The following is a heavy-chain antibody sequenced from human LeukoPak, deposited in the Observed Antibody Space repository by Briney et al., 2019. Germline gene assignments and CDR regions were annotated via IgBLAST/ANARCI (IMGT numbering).Heavy chain of an antibody. CDR1: GYTFTGYY. J-gene: IGHJ4*02. V-gene: IGHV1-2*02. D-gene: IGHD5-12*01. CDR2: INPNSGGT. Sequence: ASVKVSCKAAGYTFTGYYLHWMRQAPGQGLEWMGWINPNSGGTQYAQRFQGRVTMTRDTSITTAYMELSGLTSDDTAVYYCARVYSGYENFDYWGQGTLVTVSS. CDR3: ARVYSGYENFDY.